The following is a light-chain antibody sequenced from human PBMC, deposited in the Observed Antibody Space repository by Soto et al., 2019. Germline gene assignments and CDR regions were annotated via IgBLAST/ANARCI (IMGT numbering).Light chain of an antibody. J-gene: IGLJ1*01. CDR2: DVS. CDR1: SSDVGGYNY. V-gene: IGLV2-14*01. CDR3: SSSTSSSPYV. Sequence: QSALTQPASVSGSPGQSITISCTGTSSDVGGYNYVSWYQQHPFKAPKLMIYDVSNRPSGVSNRFSGSKSGNTASLTISGLQAEDEADYYCSSSTSSSPYVVGTGTKLTVL.